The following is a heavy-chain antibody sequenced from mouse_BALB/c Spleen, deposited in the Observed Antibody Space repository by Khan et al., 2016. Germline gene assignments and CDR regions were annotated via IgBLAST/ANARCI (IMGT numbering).Heavy chain of an antibody. CDR3: ARRGYGSSWYFDV. D-gene: IGHD1-3*01. CDR1: EFDFSRYW. V-gene: IGHV4-1*02. CDR2: INPDSTTI. Sequence: EVKLLESGGGLVQPGGSLKLSCAASEFDFSRYWMSWVRQAPGKGLEWIGEINPDSTTINYTPSLKDKFIISRDNAKNTLYLQMSKVRSEDTALYYCARRGYGSSWYFDVWGAGTTVTVSS. J-gene: IGHJ1*01.